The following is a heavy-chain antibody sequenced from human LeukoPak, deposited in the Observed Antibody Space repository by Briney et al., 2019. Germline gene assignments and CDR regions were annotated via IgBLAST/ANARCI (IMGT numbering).Heavy chain of an antibody. J-gene: IGHJ5*02. CDR2: VYYSGTY. Sequence: SETLSLTCTVSGGSITSNYWSWIRQPPGKGLEWIGYVYYSGTYNYSPSLKSRVTISVDTSKNQFSLKLSSVTAADTAVYYCARRHYGGNSDWFDPWGRGTLVNVSS. D-gene: IGHD4-23*01. CDR3: ARRHYGGNSDWFDP. CDR1: GGSITSNY. V-gene: IGHV4-59*08.